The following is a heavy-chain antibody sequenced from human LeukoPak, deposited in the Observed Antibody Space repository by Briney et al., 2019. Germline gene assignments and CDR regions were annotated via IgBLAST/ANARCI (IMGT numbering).Heavy chain of an antibody. J-gene: IGHJ5*02. D-gene: IGHD6-6*01. CDR2: INPNNPAT. V-gene: IGHV1-2*07. CDR3: ARVRDYSNSPFNWFDA. CDR1: GYTFNHNY. Sequence: GASVKVSCEASGYTFNHNYLHWVRQAPGQGLEWMGWINPNNPATHSSHKFQGRVTMTSDSSISTVYLEVNRLKPDDTAVYFCARVRDYSNSPFNWFDAWGQGTLVIVSS.